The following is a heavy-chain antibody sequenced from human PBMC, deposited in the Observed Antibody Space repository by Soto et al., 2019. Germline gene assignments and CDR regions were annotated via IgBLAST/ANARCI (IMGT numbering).Heavy chain of an antibody. Sequence: PSETLSLTCAVSGYSISSGYYWGWIRQPPGKGLEWIGYIYYSGSTYYNPSLKSRVTISVDTSKNQFSLKLSSVTAADTAVYYCARASMVRGVMYYGMDVWGQGTTVTVS. V-gene: IGHV4-38-2*01. D-gene: IGHD3-10*01. J-gene: IGHJ6*02. CDR3: ARASMVRGVMYYGMDV. CDR1: GYSISSGYY. CDR2: IYYSGST.